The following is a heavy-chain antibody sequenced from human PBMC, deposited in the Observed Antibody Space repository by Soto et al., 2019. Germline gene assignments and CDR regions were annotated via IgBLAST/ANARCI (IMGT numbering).Heavy chain of an antibody. CDR3: ARSGVTGIVIPSHWFDP. J-gene: IGHJ5*02. D-gene: IGHD2-21*02. V-gene: IGHV4-31*03. Sequence: PSETLSLTCTVSGDSIGGVGYWSWIRQFPGRGLEWIGCISSSGSTYYNPALNNRTSLSLDTSQNQFSLKLLSVTAPDTAIYYCARSGVTGIVIPSHWFDPWGQGTLVTVSS. CDR2: ISSSGST. CDR1: GDSIGGVGY.